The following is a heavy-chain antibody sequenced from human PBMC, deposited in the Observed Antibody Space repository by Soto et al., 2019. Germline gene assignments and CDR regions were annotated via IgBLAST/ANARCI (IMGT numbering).Heavy chain of an antibody. J-gene: IGHJ6*02. CDR1: GFTFSSYA. V-gene: IGHV3-30-3*01. CDR3: ARERSQDIVVVVAATPRGMDV. D-gene: IGHD2-15*01. CDR2: ISYDGSNK. Sequence: GGSLRLSCAASGFTFSSYAMHWVRQAPGKGLEWVAVISYDGSNKYYADSVKGRLTISRDNSKNTLYLQMNSLRAEDTAVYYCARERSQDIVVVVAATPRGMDVWGQGTTVTVSS.